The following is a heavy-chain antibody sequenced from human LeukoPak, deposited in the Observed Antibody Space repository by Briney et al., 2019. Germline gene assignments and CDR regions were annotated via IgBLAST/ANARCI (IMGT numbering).Heavy chain of an antibody. CDR1: GFTFSSYG. D-gene: IGHD3-10*01. Sequence: GGALRLSCAASGFTFSSYGMHWVRQAPGKGLEWVAFIWYDGNDKYYADSVKGRFTISRDSSKNTLYLQMNSLRAEDTAVYYCAKDPLQYGSGSYYFDYWGQGTLVTVSS. J-gene: IGHJ4*02. CDR2: IWYDGNDK. CDR3: AKDPLQYGSGSYYFDY. V-gene: IGHV3-30*02.